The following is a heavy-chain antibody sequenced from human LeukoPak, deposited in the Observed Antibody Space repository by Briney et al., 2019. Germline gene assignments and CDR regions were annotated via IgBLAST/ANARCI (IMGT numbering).Heavy chain of an antibody. V-gene: IGHV3-48*04. Sequence: GGSLRLSCAASGFTFSTYSMNWVRQAPGKGLEWLSYISSSGTTIKYADSVKGRFTISRDNAKNSLYLQVNSLRAEDTAVYYCARIMITVTTSDYWGQGTLVTVSS. J-gene: IGHJ4*02. CDR2: ISSSGTTI. D-gene: IGHD4-17*01. CDR3: ARIMITVTTSDY. CDR1: GFTFSTYS.